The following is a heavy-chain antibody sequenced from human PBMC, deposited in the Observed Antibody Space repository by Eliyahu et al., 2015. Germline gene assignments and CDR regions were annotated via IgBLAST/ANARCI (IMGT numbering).Heavy chain of an antibody. J-gene: IGHJ4*02. D-gene: IGHD1-26*01. Sequence: GLEWVAVIWYDGSNKYYADSVKGRFTISRDNSKNTLYLQMNSLRAEDTAVYYCAREGAYSGSYWSYFDYWGQGTLVTVSS. CDR3: AREGAYSGSYWSYFDY. CDR2: IWYDGSNK. V-gene: IGHV3-33*01.